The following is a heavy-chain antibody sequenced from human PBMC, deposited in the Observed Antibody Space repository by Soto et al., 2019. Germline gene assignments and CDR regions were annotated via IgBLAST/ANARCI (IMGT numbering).Heavy chain of an antibody. Sequence: SETLSLTCTVSGGSISSSSYYWGWIRQPPGKGLEWIGSIYYSGSTYYNPSLKSRVTISVDTSKNQFSLKLSSVTAADTAVYYCALGYDLWSGYYISSEYFQHWGQGILVTVSS. CDR3: ALGYDLWSGYYISSEYFQH. D-gene: IGHD3-3*01. CDR2: IYYSGST. J-gene: IGHJ1*01. V-gene: IGHV4-39*01. CDR1: GGSISSSSYY.